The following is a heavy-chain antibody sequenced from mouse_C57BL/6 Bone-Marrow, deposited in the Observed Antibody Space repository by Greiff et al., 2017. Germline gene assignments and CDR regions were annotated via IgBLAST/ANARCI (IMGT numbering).Heavy chain of an antibody. J-gene: IGHJ3*01. Sequence: VKLQESGAELVKPGASVKLSCKASGYTFTSYWMHWVKQRPGQGLEWIGMIHPNSGSTNYNEKFKSKATLTVDKSSSTAYMQLSSLTSEDSAVYYCARAGSSPVSYWGQGTLVTVSA. CDR2: IHPNSGST. V-gene: IGHV1-64*01. D-gene: IGHD1-1*01. CDR1: GYTFTSYW. CDR3: ARAGSSPVSY.